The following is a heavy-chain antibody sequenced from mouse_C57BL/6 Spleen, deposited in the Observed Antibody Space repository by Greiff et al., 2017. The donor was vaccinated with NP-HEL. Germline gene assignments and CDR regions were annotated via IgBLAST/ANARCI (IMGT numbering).Heavy chain of an antibody. Sequence: EVKLMESGPGLVKPSQSLSLTCSVTGYSITSGYYWNWIRQFPGNKLEWMGYISYDGSNNYNPSLKNRISITRDTSKNQFFLKLNSVTTEDTATYYGAREGDGYYWYFDVWGTGTTVTVSS. CDR3: AREGDGYYWYFDV. D-gene: IGHD2-3*01. J-gene: IGHJ1*03. CDR2: ISYDGSN. CDR1: GYSITSGYY. V-gene: IGHV3-6*01.